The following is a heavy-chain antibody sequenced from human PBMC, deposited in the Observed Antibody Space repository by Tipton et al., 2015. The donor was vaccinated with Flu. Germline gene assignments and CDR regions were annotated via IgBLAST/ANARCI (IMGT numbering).Heavy chain of an antibody. CDR2: IYTRGST. D-gene: IGHD3-22*01. V-gene: IGHV4-61*02. CDR3: AREKIPSTYYYDNSGYTNYFDS. Sequence: TLSLTCSVSGGSIRSGSFYWSWIRQPAGKGLQWIGRIYTRGSTDYNPSLKSRVTMSLDTSKSQFSVELRSVTAADSAVYYCAREKIPSTYYYDNSGYTNYFDSWCQGTLVTVSS. CDR1: GGSIRSGSFY. J-gene: IGHJ4*02.